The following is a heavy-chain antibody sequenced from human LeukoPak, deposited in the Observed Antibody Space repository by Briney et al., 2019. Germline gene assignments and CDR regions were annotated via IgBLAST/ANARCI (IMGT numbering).Heavy chain of an antibody. CDR3: ARDAGTGTTGNYYYYMDV. CDR2: INHSGST. J-gene: IGHJ6*03. D-gene: IGHD1-7*01. CDR1: GGSFSVYY. Sequence: SETLSLTCAVYGGSFSVYYWSWIRQPPGKGLERIGEINHSGSTNYNPSLKSRVTISVDTSKNQFSLKLSSVTAADTAVYYCARDAGTGTTGNYYYYMDVWGKGTTVTVSS. V-gene: IGHV4-34*01.